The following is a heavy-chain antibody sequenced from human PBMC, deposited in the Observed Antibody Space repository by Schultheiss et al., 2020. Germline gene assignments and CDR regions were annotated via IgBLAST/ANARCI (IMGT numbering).Heavy chain of an antibody. V-gene: IGHV4-31*03. CDR2: IYYSGST. J-gene: IGHJ5*02. D-gene: IGHD2-2*01. Sequence: SETLSLTCTVSGGSISSGGYYWSWIRQHSGKGLEWIGYIYYSGSTYYNPSLKSRVTISVDTSKNQFSLKLSSVTAADTAVYYCARVEIYCSSTSCHNWFDPWGQGTLVTVSS. CDR3: ARVEIYCSSTSCHNWFDP. CDR1: GGSISSGGYY.